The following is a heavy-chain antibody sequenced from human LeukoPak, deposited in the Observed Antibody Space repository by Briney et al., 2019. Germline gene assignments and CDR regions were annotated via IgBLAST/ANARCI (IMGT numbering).Heavy chain of an antibody. V-gene: IGHV1-18*01. D-gene: IGHD3-22*01. CDR1: GYTFTSYG. Sequence: ASVKVSCKASGYTFTSYGISWVRQAPGQGLEWMGWISAYNGNTNYAQKLQGRVTMTTDTSTSTAYMELRSLRSDDTAVYYCARGTYYHSSGYYLPAVHWGQGTLVTVSS. CDR3: ARGTYYHSSGYYLPAVH. J-gene: IGHJ4*02. CDR2: ISAYNGNT.